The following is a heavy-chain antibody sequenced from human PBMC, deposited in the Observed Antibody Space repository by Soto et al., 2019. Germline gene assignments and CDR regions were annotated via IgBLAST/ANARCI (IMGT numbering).Heavy chain of an antibody. Sequence: SETLSLTYTVSGGSISGSSYYWGWIRQPPGKGLEWIGSIYYSGSTYYSPSLKSRVTISVDTSKNHFSLRLTSVTAADTAVYYCARPALPGVLVPAAMGAFDIWGQGTMVTVSS. CDR1: GGSISGSSYY. CDR3: ARPALPGVLVPAAMGAFDI. D-gene: IGHD2-2*01. V-gene: IGHV4-39*02. CDR2: IYYSGST. J-gene: IGHJ3*02.